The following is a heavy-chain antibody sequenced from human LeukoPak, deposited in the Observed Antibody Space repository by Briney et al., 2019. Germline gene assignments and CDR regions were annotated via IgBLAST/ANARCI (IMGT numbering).Heavy chain of an antibody. V-gene: IGHV3-66*01. J-gene: IGHJ4*02. CDR1: GLIVSHKY. Sequence: GGSLRLSCAASGLIVSHKYMAWVRKAPGKGLKWLSIIYTGGNTVSAESVKGRFSISRDDSRNTVHLQMNNLRDDDTAVYYCARGQIDLLRNYFDSWGPGTLVAVSS. CDR3: ARGQIDLLRNYFDS. CDR2: IYTGGNT. D-gene: IGHD3-22*01.